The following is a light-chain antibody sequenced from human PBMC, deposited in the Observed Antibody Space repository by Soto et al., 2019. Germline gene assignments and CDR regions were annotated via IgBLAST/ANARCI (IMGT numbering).Light chain of an antibody. CDR1: QIIGSW. V-gene: IGKV1-5*01. J-gene: IGKJ2*01. Sequence: DIQMTQSPSTLSASVGDRVTITCRASQIIGSWLAWYQQKPGKAPKLPIYDASHLASGVPSRFSGSGSGTEFTLTINSLQPDDLASYHCQQCASYPYTFGQGTKVEIK. CDR2: DAS. CDR3: QQCASYPYT.